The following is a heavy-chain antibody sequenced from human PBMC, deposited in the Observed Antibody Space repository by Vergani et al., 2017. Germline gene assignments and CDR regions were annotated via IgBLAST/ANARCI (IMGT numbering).Heavy chain of an antibody. V-gene: IGHV5-51*01. Sequence: EVQLVQSGAEVKKPGESLKISCKGSGYSFTSYWIGWVRQMPGKGLEWMGIIYPGDSDTRYSPSFQGQVTISADKSISTAYLQWSSLKASDTAMYYCARNYYGSGTDCSWFDPWGQGTLVTVSS. J-gene: IGHJ5*02. CDR2: IYPGDSDT. CDR3: ARNYYGSGTDCSWFDP. D-gene: IGHD3-10*01. CDR1: GYSFTSYW.